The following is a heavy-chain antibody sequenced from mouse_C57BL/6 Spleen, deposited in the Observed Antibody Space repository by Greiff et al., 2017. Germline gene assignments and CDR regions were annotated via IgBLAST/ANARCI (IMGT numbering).Heavy chain of an antibody. Sequence: VQLKESGPELVKPGASVKMSCKASGYTFTDYNMHWVKQSHGKSLEWIGYINPNNGGTSYNQKFKGKATLTVNKSSSTAYMELRSLTSEDSAVYYCARSIYYYGSSSFAYWGQGTLVTVSA. CDR2: INPNNGGT. CDR3: ARSIYYYGSSSFAY. D-gene: IGHD1-1*01. J-gene: IGHJ3*01. CDR1: GYTFTDYN. V-gene: IGHV1-22*01.